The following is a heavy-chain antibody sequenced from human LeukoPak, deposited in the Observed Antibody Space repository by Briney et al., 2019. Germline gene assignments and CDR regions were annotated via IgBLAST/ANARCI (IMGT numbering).Heavy chain of an antibody. J-gene: IGHJ5*02. D-gene: IGHD6-19*01. V-gene: IGHV1-2*02. Sequence: ASVKVSCKASGYTFTGYYMHSVRQAPGQGLAWMGWINPNSGGTNYAQKFQGRVTMTRDTSISTAYMELSRLRSDDTAVYYCARDATYSSGWYIDPWGQGTLVTVSS. CDR2: INPNSGGT. CDR1: GYTFTGYY. CDR3: ARDATYSSGWYIDP.